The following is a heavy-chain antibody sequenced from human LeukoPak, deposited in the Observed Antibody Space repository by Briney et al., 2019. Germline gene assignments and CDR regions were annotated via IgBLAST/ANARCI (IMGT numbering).Heavy chain of an antibody. CDR1: GFTFSSYA. V-gene: IGHV3-23*01. J-gene: IGHJ4*02. D-gene: IGHD3-22*01. Sequence: GGSLRLSCAASGFTFSSYAMSWVRQAPGKGLEWVSGIGGGGGGTYYADSVKGRFTISRDNSKNTLYLQMNSLRAEDTAVYYCAKGSDSSDSSLFDYWGQGTLVTVSS. CDR3: AKGSDSSDSSLFDY. CDR2: IGGGGGGT.